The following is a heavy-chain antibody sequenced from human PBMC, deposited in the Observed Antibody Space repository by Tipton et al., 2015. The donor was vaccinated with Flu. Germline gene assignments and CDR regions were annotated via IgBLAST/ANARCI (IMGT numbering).Heavy chain of an antibody. D-gene: IGHD3-16*01. CDR1: GYSIRSAYY. V-gene: IGHV4-38-2*01. Sequence: TLSLTCSVSGYSIRSAYYWGWVRRPPGKGLEWIGTIYHTGNIYYNPSLKSRLTLSIDTSKNHFSLKLNSVTAADTAVYYCARRHYSNYVSEPKNWFDSWGQGVLVSISS. J-gene: IGHJ5*01. CDR3: ARRHYSNYVSEPKNWFDS. CDR2: IYHTGNI.